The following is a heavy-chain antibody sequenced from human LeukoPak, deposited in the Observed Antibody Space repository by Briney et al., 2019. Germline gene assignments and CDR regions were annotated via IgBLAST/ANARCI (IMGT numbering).Heavy chain of an antibody. D-gene: IGHD2-2*01. J-gene: IGHJ5*02. CDR2: INTNSGVT. Sequence: ASVKVSCKSSGYTFTDYYIHWVRQAPGKGPEWMGWINTNSGVTNYAQKFQGRITLTRDTSITTAFMALGRLTSDDTAVYYCAREGDVVADVNWFDPWGQGTLVTVSS. CDR1: GYTFTDYY. CDR3: AREGDVVADVNWFDP. V-gene: IGHV1-2*02.